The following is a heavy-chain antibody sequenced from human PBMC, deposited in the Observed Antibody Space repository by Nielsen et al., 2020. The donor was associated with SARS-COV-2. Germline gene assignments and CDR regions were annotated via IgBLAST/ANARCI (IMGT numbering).Heavy chain of an antibody. CDR2: IIPILGIA. D-gene: IGHD2-15*01. V-gene: IGHV1-69*04. Sequence: SVKVSCKASGYTFTSYAMHWVRQAPGQGLEWMGRIIPILGIANYAQKFQGRVTITADKSTSTAYMELSSLRSEDTAVYYCARANCSGGSCYSGGWFDPWGQGTLVTVSS. CDR1: GYTFTSYA. J-gene: IGHJ5*02. CDR3: ARANCSGGSCYSGGWFDP.